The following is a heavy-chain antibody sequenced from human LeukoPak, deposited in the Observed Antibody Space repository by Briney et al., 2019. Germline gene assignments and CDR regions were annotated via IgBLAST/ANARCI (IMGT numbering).Heavy chain of an antibody. CDR3: ARDTSRNVLDY. D-gene: IGHD1-14*01. CDR2: IIPIFGTA. Sequence: ASVKVSCKASGGTFSSYAISWVRQTPGQGLEWMGGIIPIFGTANYAQKFQGRVTITADESTSTAYMELSSLRSEDTAVYYCARDTSRNVLDYWGQGTLVTVSS. V-gene: IGHV1-69*13. J-gene: IGHJ4*02. CDR1: GGTFSSYA.